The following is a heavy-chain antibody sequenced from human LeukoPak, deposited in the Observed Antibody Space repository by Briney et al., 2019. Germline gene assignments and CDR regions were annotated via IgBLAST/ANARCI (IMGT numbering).Heavy chain of an antibody. J-gene: IGHJ4*02. Sequence: SETLSLTCAVSGGSISSGGYSWSWIRQPPGKGLEWIGYFYYRGGTFYNPSRKSRVTISADTSKNQFSLKLSSVTAADTAVYYCARVDYSSGYFADYWGQGTLVTVSS. CDR1: GGSISSGGYS. V-gene: IGHV4-30-4*07. D-gene: IGHD3-22*01. CDR2: FYYRGGT. CDR3: ARVDYSSGYFADY.